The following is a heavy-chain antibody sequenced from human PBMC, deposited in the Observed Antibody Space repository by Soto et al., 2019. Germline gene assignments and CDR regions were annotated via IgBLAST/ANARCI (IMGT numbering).Heavy chain of an antibody. CDR3: AKVGCSSTSCYALDY. CDR2: ISWNSGSI. D-gene: IGHD2-2*01. Sequence: DVQLVESGGGLVQPGRSLRLSCAASGFTFDDYAMHWVRQAPGKGLEWVSGISWNSGSIGYADSVKGRFTISRDNAKNSLYLQMNSLRAEDTALYYCAKVGCSSTSCYALDYWGQGTLVTVSS. CDR1: GFTFDDYA. V-gene: IGHV3-9*01. J-gene: IGHJ4*02.